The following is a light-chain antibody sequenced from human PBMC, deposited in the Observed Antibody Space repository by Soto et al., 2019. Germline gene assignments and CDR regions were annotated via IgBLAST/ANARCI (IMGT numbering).Light chain of an antibody. CDR1: QGISSY. V-gene: IGKV1-9*01. Sequence: DIQLTQSPSFLSASVGDRVTITCRASQGISSYLAWYQQKPGKAPKLLIYAASTLQSGVPSRFSGSGSGTEFSLTISRLQPEDFATYYCQQLNSYPFSGSASLYTFGQGTKLEIK. CDR2: AAS. CDR3: QQLNSYPFSGSASLYT. J-gene: IGKJ2*01.